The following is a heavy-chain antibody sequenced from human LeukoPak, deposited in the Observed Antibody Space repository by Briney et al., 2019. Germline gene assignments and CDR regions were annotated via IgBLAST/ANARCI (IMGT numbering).Heavy chain of an antibody. D-gene: IGHD6-13*01. J-gene: IGHJ4*02. Sequence: SATLSLTCTVAGASISSYYWSWIRQPPGKGLDWIGYIYHTGTTNYNTSLKSRVTISVDTSKNQFSLKLSSVTAADTAVYYCARQNPAAEGQGLDHWGQGALVTVSS. V-gene: IGHV4-59*08. CDR2: IYHTGTT. CDR3: ARQNPAAEGQGLDH. CDR1: GASISSYY.